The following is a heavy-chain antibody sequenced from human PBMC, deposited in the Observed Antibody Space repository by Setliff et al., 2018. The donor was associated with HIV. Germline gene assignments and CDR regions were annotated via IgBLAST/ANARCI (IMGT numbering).Heavy chain of an antibody. D-gene: IGHD4-4*01. V-gene: IGHV3-11*04. J-gene: IGHJ3*02. Sequence: GGSLRLSCAASGFTFSHYYMSWIRQAPGKGLEWVSTISDTADKTYYADSVKGRFTVSRDNAKNSLYLQMISLRVEDTAIYYCASFPTITASQDVFDIWGHGTMVTVSS. CDR1: GFTFSHYY. CDR2: ISDTADKT. CDR3: ASFPTITASQDVFDI.